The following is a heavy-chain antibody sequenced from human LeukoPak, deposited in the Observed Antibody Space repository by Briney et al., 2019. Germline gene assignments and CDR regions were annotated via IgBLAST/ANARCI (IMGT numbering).Heavy chain of an antibody. CDR1: GFTVSTNC. V-gene: IGHV3-53*01. D-gene: IGHD2-21*02. Sequence: GGSLRLSCAASGFTVSTNCMTWVRQAPGKGLEWVSTIYSGGTTYYADSVMGRFTISRHNSKNTLYLQMNSLRAEDTAVYYCARILAYCGGDCYGGFDYWGQGTLVTVSS. CDR3: ARILAYCGGDCYGGFDY. CDR2: IYSGGTT. J-gene: IGHJ4*02.